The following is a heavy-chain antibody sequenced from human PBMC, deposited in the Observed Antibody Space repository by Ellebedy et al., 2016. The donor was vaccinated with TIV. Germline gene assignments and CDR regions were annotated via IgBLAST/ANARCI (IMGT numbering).Heavy chain of an antibody. CDR1: GGSLSSDY. V-gene: IGHV4-34*01. Sequence: MPSETLSLTCAVHGGSLSSDYWSWTRQSPEKGLEWIGEINHRGSTSYNPSLKSRVSISVDTPQKQFSLKLSSVTAADTAVYYCARAFQYSSGWAFDYWGQGTLVTVSS. J-gene: IGHJ4*02. CDR3: ARAFQYSSGWAFDY. CDR2: INHRGST. D-gene: IGHD6-19*01.